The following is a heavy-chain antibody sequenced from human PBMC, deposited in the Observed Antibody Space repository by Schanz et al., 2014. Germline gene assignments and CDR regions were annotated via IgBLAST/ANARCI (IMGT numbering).Heavy chain of an antibody. V-gene: IGHV3-48*01. CDR1: GFGFSSYS. D-gene: IGHD3-16*02. Sequence: DVHLLESGGGLVQPGGSLRLSCAASGFGFSSYSMNWVRQAPGKGLEWVSYISGSSRTIYYADSMKGRFTVSRDNAENALYLQMNSLRAEDTAVCYCARDNRYYLFDYWGQGALVTVSS. CDR3: ARDNRYYLFDY. CDR2: ISGSSRTI. J-gene: IGHJ4*02.